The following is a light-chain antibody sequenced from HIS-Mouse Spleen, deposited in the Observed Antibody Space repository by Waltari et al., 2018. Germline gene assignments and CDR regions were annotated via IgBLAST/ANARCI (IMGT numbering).Light chain of an antibody. CDR3: QSADSSGTGWV. V-gene: IGLV3-25*03. J-gene: IGLJ3*02. CDR2: KDS. Sequence: SYELTQPPSVSVSPGQTARITCPGAPLPKQYPYWYQQKPGQAPVLVIYKDSERPSGIPERFSGSSSGTTVTLTISGVQAEDEADYYCQSADSSGTGWVFGGGTKLTVL. CDR1: PLPKQY.